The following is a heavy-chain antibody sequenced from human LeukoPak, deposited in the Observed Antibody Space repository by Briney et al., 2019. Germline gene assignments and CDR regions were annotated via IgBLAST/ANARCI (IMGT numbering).Heavy chain of an antibody. CDR2: IYYSGST. D-gene: IGHD2-2*01. Sequence: SETLSLTYTVSGGSISSSSYYWGWIRQPPGKGLEWIGSIYYSGSTYYNPSLKSRVTISVDTSKNQFSLKLSSVTAADTAVYYCACALRGTSCLLDYWGRGTLVTVSS. J-gene: IGHJ4*02. CDR3: ACALRGTSCLLDY. CDR1: GGSISSSSYY. V-gene: IGHV4-39*07.